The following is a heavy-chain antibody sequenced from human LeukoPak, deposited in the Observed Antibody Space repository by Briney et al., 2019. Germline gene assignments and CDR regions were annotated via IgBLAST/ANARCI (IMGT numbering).Heavy chain of an antibody. D-gene: IGHD6-19*01. V-gene: IGHV5-51*01. CDR3: ARLTEQWLAPLDY. CDR2: INPGDSDT. Sequence: GESLKISCKGSGYIFTSYWIAWVRHMPGKGLEWMGIINPGDSDTRYSPSFQGQVTISADKSISTAYLQWSSLKASDTAMYYCARLTEQWLAPLDYWGQGTLVTVSS. CDR1: GYIFTSYW. J-gene: IGHJ4*02.